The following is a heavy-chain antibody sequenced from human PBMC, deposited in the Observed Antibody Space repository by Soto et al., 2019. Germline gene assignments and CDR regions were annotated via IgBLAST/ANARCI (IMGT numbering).Heavy chain of an antibody. J-gene: IGHJ6*03. D-gene: IGHD2-2*01. CDR1: GFTFDDYA. CDR2: ISWNSGSI. V-gene: IGHV3-9*01. Sequence: ESGGGLVQPGRSLRLSCAASGFTFDDYAMHWVRQAPGKGLEWVSGISWNSGSIGYADSVKGRFTISRDNAKNSLYLQMNSLRAEDTALYYCAKDSDQHYDYMDVWGKGPRSPSP. CDR3: AKDSDQHYDYMDV.